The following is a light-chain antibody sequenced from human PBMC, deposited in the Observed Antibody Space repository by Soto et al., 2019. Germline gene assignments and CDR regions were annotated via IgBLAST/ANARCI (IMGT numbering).Light chain of an antibody. Sequence: EIVLTHSPGTLSLSPVERATLSFSSSQSVSSDYLAWYQLKPGQAPRLLIYGASSRATGIPDRFSGSGSGTDFTLTISRLDPEDFAVYFCQHYGSSPRTFGQGTKVDIK. CDR1: QSVSSDY. CDR2: GAS. J-gene: IGKJ1*01. V-gene: IGKV3-20*01. CDR3: QHYGSSPRT.